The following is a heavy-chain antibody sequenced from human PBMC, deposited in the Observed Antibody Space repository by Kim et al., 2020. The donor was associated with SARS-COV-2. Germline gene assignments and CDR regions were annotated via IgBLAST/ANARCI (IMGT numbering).Heavy chain of an antibody. CDR1: GFTVSRNY. CDR2: TSYDGST. Sequence: GGSLRLSCAVSGFTVSRNYMPWVRQAPGKGLEWVSVTSYDGSTKYSDASQKRFITTSRDTPKNIQHLQISSLIAEATTEYYAAKGGPDYNNSWTYYYDL. CDR3: AKGGPDYNNSWTYYYDL. D-gene: IGHD5-12*01. J-gene: IGHJ6*03. V-gene: IGHV3-53*01.